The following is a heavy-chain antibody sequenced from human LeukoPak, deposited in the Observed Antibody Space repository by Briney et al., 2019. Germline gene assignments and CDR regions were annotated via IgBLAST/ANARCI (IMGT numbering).Heavy chain of an antibody. Sequence: GGSLRLSCAASGFTFSDYYMSWIRQAPGKGLEWVSYISRSGSTIYYADSVKGRFTISRDNAKNSLYLQMNSLRAEDTAMYYCARHYFDWYLDYWGQGTLVTVSS. J-gene: IGHJ4*02. CDR3: ARHYFDWYLDY. CDR2: ISRSGSTI. V-gene: IGHV3-11*01. CDR1: GFTFSDYY. D-gene: IGHD3-9*01.